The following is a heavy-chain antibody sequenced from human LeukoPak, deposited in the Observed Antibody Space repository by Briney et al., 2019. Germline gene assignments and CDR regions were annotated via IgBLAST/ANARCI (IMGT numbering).Heavy chain of an antibody. V-gene: IGHV3-20*04. J-gene: IGHJ4*02. D-gene: IGHD6-13*01. Sequence: PGGSLRLSCAASGFTFDDYGMSWVRQAPGKGLERVSGINWNGGSTGYADSVKGRFTISRDNAKNSLYLQMNSLRAEDTALYYCARGLGGGSSWYRYYFDYWGQGTLVTVSS. CDR2: INWNGGST. CDR3: ARGLGGGSSWYRYYFDY. CDR1: GFTFDDYG.